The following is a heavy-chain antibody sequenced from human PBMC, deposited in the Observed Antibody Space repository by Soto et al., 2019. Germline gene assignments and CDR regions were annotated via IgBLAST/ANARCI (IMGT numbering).Heavy chain of an antibody. CDR2: ITPKSGGT. V-gene: IGHV1-2*04. Sequence: GPSVKVSCKASGYTFTGYYMHWVRQAPGQGLEWMGGITPKSGGTNYAQKFQGWVTMTRDTSISTAYMELSRLRSDDTAVYYCARGGPKYDYSKVGFTRVRGVIHPPQSWLDAWGQGTLVTVSS. D-gene: IGHD3-10*01. CDR3: ARGGPKYDYSKVGFTRVRGVIHPPQSWLDA. CDR1: GYTFTGYY. J-gene: IGHJ5*02.